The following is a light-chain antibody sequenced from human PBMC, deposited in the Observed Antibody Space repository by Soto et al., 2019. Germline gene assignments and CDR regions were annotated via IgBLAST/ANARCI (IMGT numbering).Light chain of an antibody. Sequence: EIVLTQSPGTLSLSPGERATLSCRASQSFSSSYLAWYQQKPGQAPRLLIYGASSRATGIPDRFSSSGSGTDFTLTISRLEPEDFAMYYCQQYGTSITFGQGTRLE. V-gene: IGKV3-20*01. CDR3: QQYGTSIT. J-gene: IGKJ5*01. CDR1: QSFSSSY. CDR2: GAS.